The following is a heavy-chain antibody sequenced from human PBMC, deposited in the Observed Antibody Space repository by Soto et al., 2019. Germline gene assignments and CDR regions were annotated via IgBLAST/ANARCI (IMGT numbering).Heavy chain of an antibody. CDR3: GRAFVLVTSATVAFDI. Sequence: QVQLVQSGAEVKKPVASVKVSCKASGYTFTAYHIHWERQAPGQGPDRVGTINPGEGYTNYGQKSQDRPTLTKATSTSTFNKELSSLRPDDTAIYYGGRAFVLVTSATVAFDIWGQGTLVTVSS. CDR1: GYTFTAYH. D-gene: IGHD2-21*02. V-gene: IGHV1-46*04. J-gene: IGHJ3*02. CDR2: INPGEGYT.